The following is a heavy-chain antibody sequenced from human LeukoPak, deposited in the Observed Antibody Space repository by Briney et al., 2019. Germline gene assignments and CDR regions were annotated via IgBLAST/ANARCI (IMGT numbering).Heavy chain of an antibody. CDR1: GFTFTTYA. Sequence: GGSLRLSCGASGFTFTTYAMTWVRQAPGKGLEWVSSITGSGGSTYYGDSVKGRFTISRDNAQSSLYLQMNSLRAGDTAVYYCARQAVARPFDLWGQGTMVAVSS. V-gene: IGHV3-23*01. CDR3: ARQAVARPFDL. J-gene: IGHJ3*01. CDR2: ITGSGGST.